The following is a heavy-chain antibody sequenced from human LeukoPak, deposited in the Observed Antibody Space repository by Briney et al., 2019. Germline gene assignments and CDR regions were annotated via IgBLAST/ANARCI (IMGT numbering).Heavy chain of an antibody. CDR3: ARLGYCSSTRCPGRAFDI. D-gene: IGHD2-2*01. V-gene: IGHV4-30-2*01. CDR1: GGSISSGGYY. J-gene: IGHJ3*02. Sequence: SETLSLTCTVSGGSISSGGYYWSWIRQPPGKGLEWIGYIYHSGSTYYNPSLKSRVTISVDRSKNQFSLKLSSVTAADTAVYYCARLGYCSSTRCPGRAFDIWGQGTMVTVSS. CDR2: IYHSGST.